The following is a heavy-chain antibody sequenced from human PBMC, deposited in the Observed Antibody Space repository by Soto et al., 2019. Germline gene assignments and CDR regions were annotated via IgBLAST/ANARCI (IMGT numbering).Heavy chain of an antibody. V-gene: IGHV1-69*01. CDR3: ASPRKLRYSEQAFDY. CDR2: IIPIFGTA. Sequence: QVQLVQSGAEVKKPGSSVKVSCKASGGTFSSYAISWVRQAPGQGLEWMGGIIPIFGTANYAQKFQGRVTITADESTSTAYLELSSRISEDKAVYYCASPRKLRYSEQAFDYWGQGTLVTVSS. CDR1: GGTFSSYA. J-gene: IGHJ4*02. D-gene: IGHD3-9*01.